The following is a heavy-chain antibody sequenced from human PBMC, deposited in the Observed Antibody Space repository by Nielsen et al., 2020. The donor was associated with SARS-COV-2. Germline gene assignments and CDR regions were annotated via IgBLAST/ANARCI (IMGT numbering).Heavy chain of an antibody. Sequence: GGSLRLSCAASGFSFNRYTMSWVRQAPGKGLEWVSSISSSSSDTDYVDSVKGRLTISRDNAKNSLYLQINSLRAEDTAVYYCARDPGWLQFDCWGQGTLVTVSS. CDR3: ARDPGWLQFDC. D-gene: IGHD5-24*01. CDR1: GFSFNRYT. CDR2: ISSSSSDT. V-gene: IGHV3-21*04. J-gene: IGHJ4*02.